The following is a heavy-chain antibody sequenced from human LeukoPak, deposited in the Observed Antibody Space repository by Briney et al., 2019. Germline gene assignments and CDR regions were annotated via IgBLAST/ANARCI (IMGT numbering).Heavy chain of an antibody. CDR3: AREGYSYGPGALDY. CDR2: TYSGGST. Sequence: GGSLRLSCAASGFTVSSNYMSWVRQAPGKGLEWVSVTYSGGSTYYADSVKGRFTISRDNSKNTLYLQMNSLRAEDAAVYYCAREGYSYGPGALDYWGQGTLVTVSS. J-gene: IGHJ4*02. D-gene: IGHD5-18*01. CDR1: GFTVSSNY. V-gene: IGHV3-66*01.